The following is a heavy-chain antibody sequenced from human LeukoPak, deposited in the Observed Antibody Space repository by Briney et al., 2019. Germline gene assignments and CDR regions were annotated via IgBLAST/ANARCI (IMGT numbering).Heavy chain of an antibody. D-gene: IGHD7-27*01. CDR2: INPNSGGT. J-gene: IGHJ3*02. CDR1: GYTCTGYY. V-gene: IGHV1-2*02. CDR3: ARGVGTNWGHNDAFDI. Sequence: GASVKVSCKASGYTCTGYYMHWVRQAPGQGLEWMGWINPNSGGTNYAQKFQGRVTMTRDTSISTAYMELSRLRSDDTAVYYCARGVGTNWGHNDAFDIWGQGTMVTVSS.